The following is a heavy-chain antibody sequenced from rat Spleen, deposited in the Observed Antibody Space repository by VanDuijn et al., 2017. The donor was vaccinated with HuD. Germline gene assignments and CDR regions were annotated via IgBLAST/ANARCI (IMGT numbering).Heavy chain of an antibody. V-gene: IGHV5-29*01. CDR2: ISYDGGIT. CDR3: ARRHYGYTDYFDY. J-gene: IGHJ2*01. Sequence: EVQLVESGGGLVQPGRSLKLSCAASGFTFSNYDMAWVRQAPKKGLEWVAYISYDGGITYYRDSVKGRFTISRDNPQSTLYLQMDSLRSEDTATYYCARRHYGYTDYFDYWGQGVMVTVSS. CDR1: GFTFSNYD. D-gene: IGHD1-9*01.